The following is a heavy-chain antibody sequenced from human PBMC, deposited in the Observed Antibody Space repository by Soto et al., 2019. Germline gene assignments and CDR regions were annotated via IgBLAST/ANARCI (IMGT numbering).Heavy chain of an antibody. V-gene: IGHV4-59*12. CDR3: ARFGYSGYDPFDY. CDR1: GGSISSYY. D-gene: IGHD5-12*01. Sequence: SETLSLTCTVSGGSISSYYWSWIRQPPGKGLEWIGYIYYSGSTNYNPSLKSRVTISVDTSKNQFFLKLSSVTAADTAVYYCARFGYSGYDPFDYWGQGTLVTVSS. J-gene: IGHJ4*02. CDR2: IYYSGST.